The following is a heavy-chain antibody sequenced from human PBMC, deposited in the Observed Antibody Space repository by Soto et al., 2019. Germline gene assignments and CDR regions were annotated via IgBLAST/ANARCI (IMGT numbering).Heavy chain of an antibody. V-gene: IGHV3-30-3*01. CDR1: GFTFSSYA. CDR2: ISYDGSNK. CDR3: AREGGDYYGSGRGMDV. D-gene: IGHD3-10*01. J-gene: IGHJ6*02. Sequence: QVQLVESGGGVVQPGRSLRLSCAASGFTFSSYAMHWVRQAPGKGLEWVAVISYDGSNKYYADSVKGRFTISRDNSKNTLYLQMNSVRAEDTAVYYCAREGGDYYGSGRGMDVWGQGTTVTVSS.